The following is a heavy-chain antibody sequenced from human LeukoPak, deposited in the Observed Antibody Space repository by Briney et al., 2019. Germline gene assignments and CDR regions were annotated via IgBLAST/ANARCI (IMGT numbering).Heavy chain of an antibody. Sequence: PSETLSLTCTVSGDSISNYYWSWIRQPPGKGLEWIGYIYYSGSTKYNPSLKGRVTISADTYKNQVSLKLSSVTAADTAVYFCARQSGYYYYWGQGTLVTVSS. J-gene: IGHJ4*02. CDR1: GDSISNYY. V-gene: IGHV4-59*01. CDR3: ARQSGYYYY. CDR2: IYYSGST. D-gene: IGHD3-3*01.